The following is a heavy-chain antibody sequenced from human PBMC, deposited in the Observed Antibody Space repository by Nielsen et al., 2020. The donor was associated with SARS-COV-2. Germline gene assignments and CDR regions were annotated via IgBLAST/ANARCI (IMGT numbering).Heavy chain of an antibody. CDR1: GFSFSSYA. Sequence: GESLKISCAASGFSFSSYAMNWVRQAPGKGLEWVSAISGTGDSTYYSDSVKGRFTISRDNSRNTLYLQVNSLRAEDTAVYYCAKEGPPLRYFDWGYGMDVWGQGTTVTVSS. J-gene: IGHJ6*02. D-gene: IGHD3-9*01. CDR3: AKEGPPLRYFDWGYGMDV. V-gene: IGHV3-23*01. CDR2: ISGTGDST.